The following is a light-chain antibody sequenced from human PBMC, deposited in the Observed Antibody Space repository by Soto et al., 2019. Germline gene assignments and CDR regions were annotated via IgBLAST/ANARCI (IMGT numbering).Light chain of an antibody. J-gene: IGLJ1*01. Sequence: QSVLTQPASVSGSPGQSITISCTGTISDVGSYNYVSWYQQYPGKAPKLMIYDVSTRPSGVSDRFSDSKSGNTASLTISGLRAEDEADYYCGSYTTSSNYVFGTGTKLTVL. CDR1: ISDVGSYNY. V-gene: IGLV2-14*03. CDR3: GSYTTSSNYV. CDR2: DVS.